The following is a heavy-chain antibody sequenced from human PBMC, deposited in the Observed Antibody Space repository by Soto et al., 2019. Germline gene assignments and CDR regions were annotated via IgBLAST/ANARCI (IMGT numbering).Heavy chain of an antibody. CDR1: GYSFTSYW. J-gene: IGHJ5*02. Sequence: GESLKISCKGSGYSFTSYWIGWVRQMPGKGLEWMGIIYPGDSDTRYSPSFQGQVTISADKSISTAYLQWSSLKASDTAMYYCARHRVYGEKNNWFDPWGQGTLVTVFS. CDR2: IYPGDSDT. CDR3: ARHRVYGEKNNWFDP. V-gene: IGHV5-51*01. D-gene: IGHD4-17*01.